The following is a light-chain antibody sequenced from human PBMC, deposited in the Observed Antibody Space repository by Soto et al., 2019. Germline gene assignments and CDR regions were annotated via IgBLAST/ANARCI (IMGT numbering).Light chain of an antibody. CDR1: QSVSSSY. CDR3: QQYGSSPYT. CDR2: GAS. Sequence: EIVLTQSPGTLSLSPGERATLSCRASQSVSSSYLAWHQQKPGQAPRLLIYGASSRATGIPDRFSGSGSGTDFTLTISRLEPEDFAVYYCQQYGSSPYTFGQWTKLEIK. J-gene: IGKJ2*01. V-gene: IGKV3-20*01.